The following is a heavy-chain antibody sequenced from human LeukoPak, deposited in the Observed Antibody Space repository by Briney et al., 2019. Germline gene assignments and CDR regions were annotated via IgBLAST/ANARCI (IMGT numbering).Heavy chain of an antibody. J-gene: IGHJ4*02. CDR3: ARSKNIAAAGTGVGY. V-gene: IGHV1-2*02. CDR1: GYTFTGYY. CDR2: INPNSGGT. D-gene: IGHD6-13*01. Sequence: ASVKVSCKASGYTFTGYYMHWVRQAPRQGLEWMGWINPNSGGTNYAQKFQGRVTMTRDTSISTAYMELSRLRSDDTAVYYCARSKNIAAAGTGVGYWGQGTLVTVSS.